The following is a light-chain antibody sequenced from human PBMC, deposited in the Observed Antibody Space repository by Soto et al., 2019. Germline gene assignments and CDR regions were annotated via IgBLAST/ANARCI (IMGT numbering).Light chain of an antibody. J-gene: IGKJ1*01. V-gene: IGKV3-15*01. CDR1: QSVSNSY. CDR2: GAT. CDR3: QQYNNWPPWT. Sequence: EIVLTQSPGTLSLSPGERATLSCRASQSVSNSYLAWYQQKPGQARRLLIYGATTRATCIPARFSGSGSGTDFTLTISSLQSEDFAVYYCQQYNNWPPWTFGQGTKVDI.